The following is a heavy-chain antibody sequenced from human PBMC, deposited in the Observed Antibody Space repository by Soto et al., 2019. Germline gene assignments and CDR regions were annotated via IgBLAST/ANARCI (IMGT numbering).Heavy chain of an antibody. CDR1: GYTFTGYY. CDR2: INPNSGGT. V-gene: IGHV1-2*04. D-gene: IGHD3-9*01. CDR3: ARLGKEGRYFDWFPTYGMDV. J-gene: IGHJ6*02. Sequence: QVQLVQSGAEVKKPGASVKVSCKASGYTFTGYYMHWVRQAPGQGLEWMGWINPNSGGTNYAQKFQGWVTMTRDTSISTAYMELSRLRSDDTAVYYCARLGKEGRYFDWFPTYGMDVWGQGTTVTVSS.